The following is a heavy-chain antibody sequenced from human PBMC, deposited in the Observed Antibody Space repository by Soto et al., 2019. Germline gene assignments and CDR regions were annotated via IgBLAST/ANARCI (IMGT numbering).Heavy chain of an antibody. CDR2: IWYDGSNK. D-gene: IGHD6-19*01. Sequence: QVQLVESGGGVVQPGRSLRLSCAASGFTFSSYGMHWVRQAPGKGLEWVAVIWYDGSNKYYADSVKGRFSISRDNSKNTLYLQMNSLSAEDTAVYYCARAKGYSSGWYYFDYWGQGTLVTVSS. CDR3: ARAKGYSSGWYYFDY. J-gene: IGHJ4*02. V-gene: IGHV3-33*01. CDR1: GFTFSSYG.